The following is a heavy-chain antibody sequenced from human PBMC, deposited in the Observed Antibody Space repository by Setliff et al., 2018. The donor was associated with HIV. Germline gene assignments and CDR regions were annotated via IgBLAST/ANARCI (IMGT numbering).Heavy chain of an antibody. CDR3: VKGHCNSDKCWYTWFDP. V-gene: IGHV1-18*01. Sequence: ASVKVSCKASHYTLINYGVSWVRQAPGQGLEWMGWIGSYSGYTIYAQKFQDRLTMTTDTSTTTASMELRSLRSDDTAVYYCVKGHCNSDKCWYTWFDPWGQGTLVTVSS. J-gene: IGHJ5*02. D-gene: IGHD2-2*01. CDR2: IGSYSGYT. CDR1: HYTLINYG.